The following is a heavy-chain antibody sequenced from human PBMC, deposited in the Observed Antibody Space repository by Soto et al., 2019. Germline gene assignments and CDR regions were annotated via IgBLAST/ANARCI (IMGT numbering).Heavy chain of an antibody. CDR2: IVVGNGNT. D-gene: IGHD5-18*01. J-gene: IGHJ6*02. CDR3: ARDSGFLDTAMDPDVSGMDV. V-gene: IGHV1-3*01. Sequence: ASVKVSCKASGFTFTSSAVQWVRQARGQRLEWIGWIVVGNGNTKYSQKFQGRVTITRDTSASTAYMELSSLRSEDTAVYYCARDSGFLDTAMDPDVSGMDVWGQGTTVTVSS. CDR1: GFTFTSSA.